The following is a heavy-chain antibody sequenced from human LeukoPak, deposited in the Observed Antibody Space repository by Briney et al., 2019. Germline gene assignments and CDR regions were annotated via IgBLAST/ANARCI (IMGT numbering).Heavy chain of an antibody. CDR3: ARSELLWFGGVNSGFDY. J-gene: IGHJ4*02. D-gene: IGHD3-10*01. CDR1: GGSISSYY. CDR2: IYTSGST. Sequence: PSETMSLTCTVSGGSISSYYWSWIRQPAGKGLEWIGRIYTSGSTNYNPSLKSRVTMSVDTSKNQFSLKLSSVTAADTAVYYCARSELLWFGGVNSGFDYWGQGTLVTVSS. V-gene: IGHV4-4*07.